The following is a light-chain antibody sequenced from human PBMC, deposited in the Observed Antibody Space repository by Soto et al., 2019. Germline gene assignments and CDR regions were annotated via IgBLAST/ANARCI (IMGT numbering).Light chain of an antibody. Sequence: QSVLTQPRSVSGSPGQSVTISCTGTSSDVGGYNYVSWYQQHPGKAPKLIIYDVSKRPSGVPDRFSGSKSGNTAPLTISGLQAEDEADYYCCTGAGRYKVFGIGTKVT. CDR3: CTGAGRYKV. V-gene: IGLV2-11*01. CDR1: SSDVGGYNY. CDR2: DVS. J-gene: IGLJ1*01.